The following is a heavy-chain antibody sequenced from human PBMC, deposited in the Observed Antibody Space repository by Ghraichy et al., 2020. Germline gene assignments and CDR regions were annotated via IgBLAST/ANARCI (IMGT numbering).Heavy chain of an antibody. J-gene: IGHJ3*01. CDR3: AKGVTSSPRDAFDV. Sequence: GGSLRLSCAASGFTFDDYAMHWVRQAPGKGLEWVSLISGDGSITYYADSVKGRFTISRDNSKNSLFLRMNSLRTEDTALYYCAKGVTSSPRDAFDVCGQGTMVTVSS. V-gene: IGHV3-43*02. CDR2: ISGDGSIT. D-gene: IGHD2-2*01. CDR1: GFTFDDYA.